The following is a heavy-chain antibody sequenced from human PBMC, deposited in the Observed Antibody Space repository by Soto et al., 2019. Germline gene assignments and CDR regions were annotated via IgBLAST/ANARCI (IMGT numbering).Heavy chain of an antibody. Sequence: AGSLRLSCAASGFTFSSYGMHWVRQAPGKGLEWVAVIWYDGSNKYYADSVKGRFTISRDNSKNTLYLQMNSLRAEDTAVYYCARERITIDYYGMDVWGQGTTVTVSS. CDR1: GFTFSSYG. J-gene: IGHJ6*02. CDR3: ARERITIDYYGMDV. D-gene: IGHD3-9*01. CDR2: IWYDGSNK. V-gene: IGHV3-33*01.